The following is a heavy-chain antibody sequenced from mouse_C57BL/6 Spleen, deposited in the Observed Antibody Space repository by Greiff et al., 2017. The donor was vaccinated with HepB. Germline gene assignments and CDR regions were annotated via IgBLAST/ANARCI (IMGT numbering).Heavy chain of an antibody. Sequence: EVQLQQSGAELVRPGASVKLSCTASGFNIKDDYMHWVKQRPEQGLEWIGWIDPENGDTEYASKFQGKATITADTSSNTAYLQLSSLTSEDTAVYYCTPREDYVTWFAYWGQGTLVTVSA. J-gene: IGHJ3*01. V-gene: IGHV14-4*01. CDR3: TPREDYVTWFAY. CDR2: IDPENGDT. CDR1: GFNIKDDY. D-gene: IGHD2-4*01.